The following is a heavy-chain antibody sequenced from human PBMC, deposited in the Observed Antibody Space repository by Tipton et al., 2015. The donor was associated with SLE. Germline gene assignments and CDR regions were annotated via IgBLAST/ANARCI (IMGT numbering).Heavy chain of an antibody. CDR2: IGWDSAYI. V-gene: IGHV3-9*01. CDR3: VRVGTPDYYMDV. J-gene: IGHJ6*03. D-gene: IGHD7-27*01. CDR1: GFSFDDYA. Sequence: SLRLSCAASGFSFDDYAMHWVRQAPGKGLEWVAGIGWDSAYIAYEDSVEGRFTIPRDNAKKSLYLQMDSLRPDDTAFYYCVRVGTPDYYMDVWGKGTRVTVSS.